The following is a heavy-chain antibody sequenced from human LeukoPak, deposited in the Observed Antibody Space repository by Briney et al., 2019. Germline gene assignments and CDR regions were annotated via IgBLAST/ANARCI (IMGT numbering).Heavy chain of an antibody. CDR1: GFTVSSNY. Sequence: GGSLGLSCAASGFTVSSNYMSWVRQAPGKGLEWVSVIYSGGSTYYADPVKGRFTISRDNSKNTLYLQMNSLRAEDTAVYYCARVGGGYDFGYWGQGTLVTVSS. D-gene: IGHD5-12*01. J-gene: IGHJ4*02. V-gene: IGHV3-53*01. CDR3: ARVGGGYDFGY. CDR2: IYSGGST.